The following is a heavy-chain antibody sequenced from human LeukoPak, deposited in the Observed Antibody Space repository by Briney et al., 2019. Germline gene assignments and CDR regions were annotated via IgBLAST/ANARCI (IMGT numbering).Heavy chain of an antibody. CDR2: IWFDGSNK. V-gene: IGHV3-33*08. D-gene: IGHD5-18*01. J-gene: IGHJ4*02. CDR3: AREAQGYSFQFDYFDY. Sequence: GGSLRLSCAASGFTFNTYALTWVRQAPGKGLEWVAVIWFDGSNKYYADSVKGRFTISRDNSKNTLYLQMNSLRAEGTAVYFCAREAQGYSFQFDYFDYWGQGTLVTVSS. CDR1: GFTFNTYA.